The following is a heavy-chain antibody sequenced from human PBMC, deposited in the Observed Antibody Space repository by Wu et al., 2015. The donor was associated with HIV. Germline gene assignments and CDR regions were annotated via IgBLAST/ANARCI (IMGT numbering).Heavy chain of an antibody. V-gene: IGHV1-2*02. CDR1: GYTFTGYY. Sequence: QVQLVQSGAEVKKPGASVKVSCKASGYTFTGYYMHWVRQAPGQGLEWMGWINPNSGGTNYAQKFQGRVTMTRDTSISTAYMELSRLRSDDTAVYYCARARITMVRGVIKPDAFDIWGQGTMVTVSS. CDR3: ARARITMVRGVIKPDAFDI. J-gene: IGHJ3*02. D-gene: IGHD3-10*01. CDR2: INPNSGGT.